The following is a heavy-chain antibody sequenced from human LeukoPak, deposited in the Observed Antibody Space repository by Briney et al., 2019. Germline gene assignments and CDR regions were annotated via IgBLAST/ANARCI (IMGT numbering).Heavy chain of an antibody. J-gene: IGHJ4*02. CDR3: ARRYCSSTSCTLDY. D-gene: IGHD2-2*01. CDR2: ISSGTTTI. V-gene: IGHV3-48*03. CDR1: GFXFSSYE. Sequence: GGTLRLSCTASGFXFSSYEINWVRQAPGKGLEWVSYISSGTTTIYYADSVKGRSTISRDNAKNSLYLQMNSLRAEDTAVYYCARRYCSSTSCTLDYWGQGTLVTVSS.